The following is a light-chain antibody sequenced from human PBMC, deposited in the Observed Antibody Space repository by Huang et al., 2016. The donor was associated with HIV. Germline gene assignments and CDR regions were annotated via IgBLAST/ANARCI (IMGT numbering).Light chain of an antibody. Sequence: EIVMTQSPATLSVSPGERATLSCRASQSVSSNLSWYQQKPAQAPRLLIYDASTRATGIPARFSGSGSGTEFTLTISSLQSEDFAVYYCQQYNDWPRTFGQGTKLEIK. CDR3: QQYNDWPRT. J-gene: IGKJ2*01. CDR1: QSVSSN. V-gene: IGKV3-15*01. CDR2: DAS.